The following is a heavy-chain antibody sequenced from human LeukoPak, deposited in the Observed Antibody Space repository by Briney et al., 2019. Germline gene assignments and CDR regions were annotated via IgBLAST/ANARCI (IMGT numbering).Heavy chain of an antibody. D-gene: IGHD6-19*01. CDR2: IYYSGST. V-gene: IGHV4-39*01. Sequence: PSETLSLTCTVSGGSISSSSYYWGWIRQPPGKGLEWIGSIYYSGSTYYNPSLKSRVTISVDTSKNQFSLKLSSVTAADTAVYYCARQAQWLVLNYFDYWGQGTLVTVSS. J-gene: IGHJ4*02. CDR3: ARQAQWLVLNYFDY. CDR1: GGSISSSSYY.